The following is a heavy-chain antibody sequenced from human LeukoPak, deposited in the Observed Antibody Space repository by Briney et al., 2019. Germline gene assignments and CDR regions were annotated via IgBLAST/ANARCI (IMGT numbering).Heavy chain of an antibody. CDR1: GFTFSSYG. Sequence: ERSLRLSCAAYGFTFSSYGMHWVSQAPGKGLDWVAMIYYDGSNKYYPDSVKGPFTISRDNSRNTVYLQMNSLRVEDTAVYFCVRMGGDNGGKTLENWGQGTLVIVSS. CDR2: IYYDGSNK. D-gene: IGHD4-23*01. J-gene: IGHJ4*02. CDR3: VRMGGDNGGKTLEN. V-gene: IGHV3-33*01.